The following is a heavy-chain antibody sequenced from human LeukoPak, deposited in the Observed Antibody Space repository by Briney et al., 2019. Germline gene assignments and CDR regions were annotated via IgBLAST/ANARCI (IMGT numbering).Heavy chain of an antibody. CDR1: GYTFTSYY. J-gene: IGHJ4*02. CDR2: INPSGGST. V-gene: IGHV1-46*01. CDR3: ATEDQQWLFDY. Sequence: ASVKVSCKASGYTFTSYYMHWVRQAPGQGLEWMGIINPSGGSTSYAQKFQGRVTMTRDMSTSTVYMELSSLRSEDTAVYYCATEDQQWLFDYWGQGTLVTVSS. D-gene: IGHD6-19*01.